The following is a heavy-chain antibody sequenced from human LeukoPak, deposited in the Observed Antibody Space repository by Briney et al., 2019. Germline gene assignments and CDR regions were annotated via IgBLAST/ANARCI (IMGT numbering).Heavy chain of an antibody. Sequence: DSVKVSCKASGYTFTGYYMHWVRQAPGQGLEWMGWINPNSGGTNYAQKFQGWVTMTRDTSISTAYMELSRLRSDDTAVYYCARGVRSRGWPYFQHWGQGTLVTVSS. V-gene: IGHV1-2*04. J-gene: IGHJ1*01. CDR3: ARGVRSRGWPYFQH. CDR2: INPNSGGT. D-gene: IGHD6-19*01. CDR1: GYTFTGYY.